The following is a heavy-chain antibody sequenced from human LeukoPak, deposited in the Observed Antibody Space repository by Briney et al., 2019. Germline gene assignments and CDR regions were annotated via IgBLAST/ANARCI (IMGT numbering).Heavy chain of an antibody. V-gene: IGHV3-7*01. D-gene: IGHD1-26*01. CDR1: GFTFSSYW. Sequence: GGSLRLSCAASGFTFSSYWMSWVRQAPGKGLEWVANIKQDGSEKYYVDSVKGRFTISRDNAKNSLYLQMNSLRAEDTAVYYCAKDSGNSGSYSVPAAFDFWGQGTLVTVSS. J-gene: IGHJ5*01. CDR3: AKDSGNSGSYSVPAAFDF. CDR2: IKQDGSEK.